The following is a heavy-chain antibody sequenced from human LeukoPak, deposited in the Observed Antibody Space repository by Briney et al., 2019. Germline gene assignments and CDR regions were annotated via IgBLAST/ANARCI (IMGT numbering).Heavy chain of an antibody. CDR2: VSPSGNTT. CDR3: ARESRYRDYFDY. V-gene: IGHV3-23*01. J-gene: IGHJ4*02. Sequence: PEGSLRLSCAASGFTFSTYAISWVRQAPGKGLEWVSGVSPSGNTTYYPDSVKGRFAISRDNAKNTVYLQMNSVRADDTAVYYCARESRYRDYFDYWGQGTMVTVSS. D-gene: IGHD1-14*01. CDR1: GFTFSTYA.